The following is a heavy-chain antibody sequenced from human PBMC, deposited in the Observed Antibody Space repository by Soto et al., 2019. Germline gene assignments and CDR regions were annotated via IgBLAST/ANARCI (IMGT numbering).Heavy chain of an antibody. D-gene: IGHD3-16*01. CDR1: GYIFVNYG. CDR3: VMVDNYVTPTPQDV. CDR2: ISPYTGNT. Sequence: QVQLVQSGDEVKKPGASVKVSCKASGYIFVNYGIAWVRQAPRQGLEWMGWISPYTGNTHSASKAQGRLTMTTDTSTSTAYMDLGSLTSDDPAVYYCVMVDNYVTPTPQDVWGQGTTVTVSS. J-gene: IGHJ6*02. V-gene: IGHV1-18*01.